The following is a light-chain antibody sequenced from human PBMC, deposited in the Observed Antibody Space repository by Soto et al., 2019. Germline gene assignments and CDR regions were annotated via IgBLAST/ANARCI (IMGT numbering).Light chain of an antibody. CDR1: QNISNY. Sequence: IVLTQSPATLSFSPGKRASLSCRASQNISNYSIWYQQKPGQAPRLLIYDVSNRATGIPARFSGSGSGTDFTLTIRSLEPEDFAVYYCQQRSNWPRTFGQGTKVEVK. CDR3: QQRSNWPRT. CDR2: DVS. J-gene: IGKJ1*01. V-gene: IGKV3-11*01.